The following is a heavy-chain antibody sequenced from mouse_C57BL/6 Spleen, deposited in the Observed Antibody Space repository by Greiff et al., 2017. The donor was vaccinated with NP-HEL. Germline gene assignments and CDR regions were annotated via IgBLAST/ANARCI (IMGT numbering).Heavy chain of an antibody. Sequence: QVQLQQSGAELVRPGSSVKLSCKASGYTFTSYWMDWVKQRPGQGLEWIGNIYPSDSETHYNQKFKDKATLTVDKSSSTAYMQLSSLTSEDSAVYYCARGGWLLNYAMDYWGQGTSVTVSS. CDR1: GYTFTSYW. J-gene: IGHJ4*01. CDR2: IYPSDSET. V-gene: IGHV1-61*01. D-gene: IGHD2-3*01. CDR3: ARGGWLLNYAMDY.